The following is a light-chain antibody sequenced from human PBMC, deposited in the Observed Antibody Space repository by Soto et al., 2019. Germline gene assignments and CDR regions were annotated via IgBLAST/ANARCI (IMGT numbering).Light chain of an antibody. J-gene: IGLJ1*01. CDR3: AAWDDSRKSYV. V-gene: IGLV1-44*01. CDR1: SSNIGSNT. Sequence: QSVLTQPPSASGTPGQRVTISCSGSSSNIGSNTVNWYQQLPTTAPKLLIYSNNQRPSGVPDRFSGSKSGTSASLAISGLQSEDEADYYCAAWDDSRKSYVFGTGTKLTVL. CDR2: SNN.